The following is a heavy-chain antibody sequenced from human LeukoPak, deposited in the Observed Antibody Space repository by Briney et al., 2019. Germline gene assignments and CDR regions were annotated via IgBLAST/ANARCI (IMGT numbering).Heavy chain of an antibody. V-gene: IGHV3-21*01. CDR3: ACTSGYDFSSYYYYYMDV. CDR1: GFTFSSYA. D-gene: IGHD5-12*01. J-gene: IGHJ6*03. CDR2: ISSGSSYI. Sequence: GGSLRLSCAASGFTFSSYAMSWVRQAPGKGLEWVSSISSGSSYIYYADSVKGRFTISRDNAKNSLYLQMNSPSAEDTAVYYCACTSGYDFSSYYYYYMDVWGKGTTVTVSS.